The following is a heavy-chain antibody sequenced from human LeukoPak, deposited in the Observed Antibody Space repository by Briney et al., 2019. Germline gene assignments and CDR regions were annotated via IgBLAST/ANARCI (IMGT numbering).Heavy chain of an antibody. J-gene: IGHJ4*02. CDR2: ISTGSSTT. CDR3: ARVAAGYSVNYFDY. Sequence: GGSLRLSCAASEFAFSTYNMNWVRQAPGKGLEWVSYISTGSSTTYYSDSVKGRFTISRDNVENSLYLQMNSLRDEDTAVYYCARVAAGYSVNYFDYWGQGTLVTVSS. D-gene: IGHD4-23*01. CDR1: EFAFSTYN. V-gene: IGHV3-48*02.